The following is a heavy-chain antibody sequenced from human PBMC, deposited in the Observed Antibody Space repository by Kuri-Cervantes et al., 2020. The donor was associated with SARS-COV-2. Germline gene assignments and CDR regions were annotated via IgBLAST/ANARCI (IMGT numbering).Heavy chain of an antibody. Sequence: GGSLRLSCAASGFTFSSYAMHWVRQAPGKGLEWLSYISGSTGAIYYADSVKGRFTTSRDSAKNSVYLQMNSLRADDTAVYYCARNPSYYPFDYWGQGALVTVSS. CDR1: GFTFSSYA. CDR2: ISGSTGAI. D-gene: IGHD3-10*01. CDR3: ARNPSYYPFDY. V-gene: IGHV3-48*01. J-gene: IGHJ4*02.